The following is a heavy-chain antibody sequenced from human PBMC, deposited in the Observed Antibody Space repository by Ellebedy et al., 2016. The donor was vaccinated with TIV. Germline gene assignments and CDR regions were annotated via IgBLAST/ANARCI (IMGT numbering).Heavy chain of an antibody. J-gene: IGHJ4*02. CDR1: GFSFSWHW. V-gene: IGHV3-74*01. CDR3: ARRSSGYCVGVKCTTDFDY. Sequence: GESLKISXAASGFSFSWHWMHWVRQAPGKGLVWVSRINNDGTATTYADSVKGRFTFSRDNTKNTLYLQMNSLRAEDTGVYYCARRSSGYCVGVKCTTDFDYWGQGTLVTVSS. D-gene: IGHD2-2*03. CDR2: INNDGTAT.